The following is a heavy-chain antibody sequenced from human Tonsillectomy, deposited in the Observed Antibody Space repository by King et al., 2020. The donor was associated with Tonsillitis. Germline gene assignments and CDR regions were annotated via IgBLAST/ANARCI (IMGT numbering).Heavy chain of an antibody. D-gene: IGHD6-19*01. CDR1: GYTFTDYY. CDR2: INPNNGGP. Sequence: QLVQSGAEVKKPGASVKVSCKASGYTFTDYYMHWLRQAPGQGLEWMGWINPNNGGPTYAQKFQGRVTMTRDTSISSVFLELSSLTSDDTAVYHVARDPRGTVPGKYYYAMDVWGQGTTVTVSS. V-gene: IGHV1-2*02. CDR3: ARDPRGTVPGKYYYAMDV. J-gene: IGHJ6*02.